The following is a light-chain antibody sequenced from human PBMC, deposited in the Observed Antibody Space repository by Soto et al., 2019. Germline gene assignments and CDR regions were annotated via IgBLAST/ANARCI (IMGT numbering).Light chain of an antibody. Sequence: QSVLAQPASVSGSPGQSITISCTGNQKEVGQENFVSWYQQPPKKVTKLFFFVVTRRALGFSSRFSASKSGNRAYLAFSGFRADNEADFSCCSYRSDTPGFYVLGTGTKVPVL. J-gene: IGLJ1*01. CDR1: QKEVGQENF. V-gene: IGLV2-14*03. CDR3: CSYRSDTPGFYV. CDR2: VVT.